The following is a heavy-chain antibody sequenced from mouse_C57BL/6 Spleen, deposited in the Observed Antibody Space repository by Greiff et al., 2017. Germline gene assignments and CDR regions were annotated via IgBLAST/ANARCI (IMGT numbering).Heavy chain of an antibody. Sequence: VQLQESGAELVKPGASVKISCKASGYAFSSYWMNWVKQRPGKGLEWIGQIYPGDGDTNYNGKFKGKATLTADKSSSTAYMQLSSLTSEDSAVYFCARDGVLRLRGAMDYWGQGTSVTVSS. CDR3: ARDGVLRLRGAMDY. CDR1: GYAFSSYW. D-gene: IGHD1-2*01. CDR2: IYPGDGDT. V-gene: IGHV1-80*01. J-gene: IGHJ4*01.